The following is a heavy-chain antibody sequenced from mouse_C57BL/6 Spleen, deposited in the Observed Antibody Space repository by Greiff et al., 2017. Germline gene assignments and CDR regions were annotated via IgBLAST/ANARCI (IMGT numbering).Heavy chain of an antibody. D-gene: IGHD2-5*01. CDR1: GFTFSSYT. CDR3: AREDYYSNYGY. V-gene: IGHV5-9*01. J-gene: IGHJ2*01. Sequence: EVKVVESGGGLVKPGGSLKLSCAASGFTFSSYTMSWVRQTPETRLEWVATISGGGGNTYYPDSVKGRFTISRDNAKNTLYLQMSSLRSEDTALYYCAREDYYSNYGYWGQGTTLTVSS. CDR2: ISGGGGNT.